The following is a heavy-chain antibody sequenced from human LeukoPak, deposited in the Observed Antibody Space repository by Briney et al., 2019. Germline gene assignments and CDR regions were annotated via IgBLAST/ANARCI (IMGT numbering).Heavy chain of an antibody. J-gene: IGHJ6*02. CDR3: ARGLNSGYYYYGMDV. D-gene: IGHD4-23*01. Sequence: ASVKVSCEASGYTFTGYYMHWVRQAPGQGLEWMGWINPNSGGTNYAQKFQGRVTMTRDTSIGTAYMELSRLRSDDTAVYYCARGLNSGYYYYGMDVWGQGTTVTVSS. V-gene: IGHV1-2*02. CDR1: GYTFTGYY. CDR2: INPNSGGT.